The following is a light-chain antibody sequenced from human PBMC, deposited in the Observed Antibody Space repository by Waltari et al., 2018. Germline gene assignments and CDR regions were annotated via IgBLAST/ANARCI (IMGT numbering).Light chain of an antibody. CDR3: QSYDNSLSGFWV. CDR2: GNN. Sequence: QSVLTQPPSVSGAPGQRVTISCPGSSANIGAGYDVHWYQQLPGTAPKRPNFGNNNRPAGVPDRFPGSQSGPSASLAITGLQAEDEAYYYCQSYDNSLSGFWVFGGGTKLTVL. V-gene: IGLV1-40*01. J-gene: IGLJ3*02. CDR1: SANIGAGYD.